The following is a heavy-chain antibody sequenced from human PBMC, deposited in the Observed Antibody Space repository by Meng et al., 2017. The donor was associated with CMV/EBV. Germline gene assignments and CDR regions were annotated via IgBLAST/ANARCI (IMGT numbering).Heavy chain of an antibody. CDR2: IYYSGST. Sequence: SETLSLTCTVSGGSISSSSYYWGWIRQPTGKGLEWIGSIYYSGSTYYNPSLKSRVTISVDTSKNQFSLKLSSVTAADTAVYYCARLATIAVAGTSYYYYYGMDVWGQGTTVTVSS. CDR1: GGSISSSSYY. D-gene: IGHD6-19*01. J-gene: IGHJ6*02. V-gene: IGHV4-39*01. CDR3: ARLATIAVAGTSYYYYYGMDV.